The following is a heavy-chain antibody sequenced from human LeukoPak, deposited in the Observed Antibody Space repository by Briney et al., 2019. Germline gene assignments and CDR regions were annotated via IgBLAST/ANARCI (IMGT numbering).Heavy chain of an antibody. CDR3: ARGQFIYGTYNWFDP. J-gene: IGHJ5*02. D-gene: IGHD3-10*01. V-gene: IGHV4-39*07. CDR2: IYYSGST. CDR1: GGSISSSSYY. Sequence: PSETLSLTCTVSGGSISSSSYYWGWIRQPPGKGLEWIGSIYYSGSTYYNPSLKSRVTISVDTSKNQFSLKLSSVTAADTAAYYCARGQFIYGTYNWFDPWGQGTLVTVSS.